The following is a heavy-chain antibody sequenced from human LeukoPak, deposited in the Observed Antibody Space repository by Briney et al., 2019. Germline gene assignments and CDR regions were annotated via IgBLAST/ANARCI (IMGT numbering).Heavy chain of an antibody. D-gene: IGHD3-10*01. V-gene: IGHV3-48*03. CDR1: GFTFSSYA. CDR3: ARSPGDYGSGSYYNGGDY. Sequence: QTGGSLRLSCAASGFTFSSYAMNWVRQAPGKGLEWVSYISSSGSTIYYADSVKGRFTISRDNAKNSLYLQMNSLRAEDTAVYYCARSPGDYGSGSYYNGGDYWGQGTLVTVSS. CDR2: ISSSGSTI. J-gene: IGHJ4*02.